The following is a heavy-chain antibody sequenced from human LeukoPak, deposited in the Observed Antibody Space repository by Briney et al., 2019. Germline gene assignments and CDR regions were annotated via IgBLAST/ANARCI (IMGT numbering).Heavy chain of an antibody. V-gene: IGHV1-2*04. CDR1: GYTFTSYY. J-gene: IGHJ6*02. Sequence: ASVKVSCKASGYTFTSYYMHWVRQAPGQGLEWMGWINPNSGGTNYAQKFQGWVTMTRDTSISTAYMELSRLRSDDTAVYYCARAMYSSSWYYGDSYYYYGMDVWGQGTTVTVSS. CDR2: INPNSGGT. CDR3: ARAMYSSSWYYGDSYYYYGMDV. D-gene: IGHD6-13*01.